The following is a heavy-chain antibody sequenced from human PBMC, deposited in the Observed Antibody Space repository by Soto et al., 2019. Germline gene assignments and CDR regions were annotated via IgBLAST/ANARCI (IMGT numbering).Heavy chain of an antibody. V-gene: IGHV4-39*01. CDR1: CSSISIGTDY. CDR3: ARVYGSGSYYFDY. Sequence: SETLSLTCSVSCSSISIGTDYWGWIRQPPGKGLEWIGNIHYSGSTYYNPSLKSRVNISVDTSKNQFSLKLSSVTAADTSMYYCARVYGSGSYYFDYWGQGTLVTVS. CDR2: IHYSGST. J-gene: IGHJ4*02. D-gene: IGHD3-10*01.